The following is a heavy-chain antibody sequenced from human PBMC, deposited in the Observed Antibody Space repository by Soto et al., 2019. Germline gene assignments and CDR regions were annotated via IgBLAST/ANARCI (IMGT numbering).Heavy chain of an antibody. CDR2: ISYSGST. CDR1: GGSINTINNY. D-gene: IGHD6-6*01. Sequence: SETLSLTCTVSGGSINTINNYWSWIRQPPGKGLEWIGFISYSGSTYYNPSLMSRLTITLDTSTNRFSLKLTSVTAADTAVYYCAREEAARIERWFDPWGQGTLVTVSS. CDR3: AREEAARIERWFDP. J-gene: IGHJ5*02. V-gene: IGHV4-30-4*01.